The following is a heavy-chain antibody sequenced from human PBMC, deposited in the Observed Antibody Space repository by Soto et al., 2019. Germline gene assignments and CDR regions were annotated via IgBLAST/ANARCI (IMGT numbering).Heavy chain of an antibody. CDR1: GGSISSYY. V-gene: IGHV4-59*01. CDR2: IYYRGST. CDR3: AMFNWYFDL. Sequence: QVQLQESGPGLVKPSETLSLTCTVSGGSISSYYWSWIRQPPGKGLEWIGYIYYRGSTNYNPSLKSRVSITVDTSKNQSSLKLSSVTAADTAMYYCAMFNWYFDLWGRGTLVTVSS. D-gene: IGHD3-10*02. J-gene: IGHJ2*01.